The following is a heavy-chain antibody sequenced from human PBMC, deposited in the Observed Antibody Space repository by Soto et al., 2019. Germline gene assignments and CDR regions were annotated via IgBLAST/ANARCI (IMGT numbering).Heavy chain of an antibody. V-gene: IGHV3-23*01. D-gene: IGHD2-2*03. CDR2: ISGSGGGT. Sequence: GRSPTLSCAASGFTFSSYALCWGRQAPGPGLACVSVISGSGGGTNYADSVKGRFTISRDNSKNTLYLQMNSLRAEDTAVYYCASGGYCSSTSCYGGMDVWGQGTTVTVSS. CDR1: GFTFSSYA. CDR3: ASGGYCSSTSCYGGMDV. J-gene: IGHJ6*02.